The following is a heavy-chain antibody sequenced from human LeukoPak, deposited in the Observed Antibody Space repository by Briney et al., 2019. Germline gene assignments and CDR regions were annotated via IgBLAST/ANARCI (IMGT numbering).Heavy chain of an antibody. V-gene: IGHV3-21*06. D-gene: IGHD3-10*01. J-gene: IGHJ4*02. CDR3: ARLYYYGSGKWGDFDY. Sequence: GGSLRLSCAASGFTFSILDMSWVRQAPGKGLEWVSCIHGSASYNYYADSVKGRFTISRDSAKNSLYLEMSSLRVEDTAVYYCARLYYYGSGKWGDFDYWGQGTLVTVSS. CDR2: IHGSASYN. CDR1: GFTFSILD.